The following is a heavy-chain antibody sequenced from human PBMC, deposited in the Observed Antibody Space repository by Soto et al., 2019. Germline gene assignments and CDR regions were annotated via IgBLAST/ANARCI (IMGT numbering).Heavy chain of an antibody. CDR1: GFTFSSYA. CDR2: ISYDGNNK. J-gene: IGHJ4*02. D-gene: IGHD6-25*01. Sequence: QVQLVESGGGVVQPGRSLRLSCAASGFTFSSYAMYWVRQAPGKGLAWVAVISYDGNNKDYADSVKGRFTISRDNSKNTMYLQMNSLRAEDTAVYSCARAPTPYSSGWLRGYCGQGTLVTVSS. CDR3: ARAPTPYSSGWLRGY. V-gene: IGHV3-30-3*01.